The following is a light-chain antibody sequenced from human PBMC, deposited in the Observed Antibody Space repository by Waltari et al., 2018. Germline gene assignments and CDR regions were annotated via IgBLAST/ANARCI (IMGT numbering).Light chain of an antibody. Sequence: CYQNHPGKAPKVVIYDVTERPSGFSNRFSGSKSGSTASLTISGLQTEDEADYYCSSRTNSITWVFGGGTKVTVL. CDR3: SSRTNSITWV. J-gene: IGLJ3*02. CDR2: DVT. V-gene: IGLV2-14*03.